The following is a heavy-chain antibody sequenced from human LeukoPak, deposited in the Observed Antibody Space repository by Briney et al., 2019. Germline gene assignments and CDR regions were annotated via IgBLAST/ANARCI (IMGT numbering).Heavy chain of an antibody. CDR1: GYTFTSYG. Sequence: GASVKVSCKASGYTFTSYGISWVRQAPGQGLEWMGWISAYNGNTNYAQKLQGRVTMTTDTSTSTAYMELRSLRSDYTAVYYCARQLWFGELGGYAFDIWGQGTMVTVSS. J-gene: IGHJ3*02. D-gene: IGHD3-10*01. V-gene: IGHV1-18*01. CDR2: ISAYNGNT. CDR3: ARQLWFGELGGYAFDI.